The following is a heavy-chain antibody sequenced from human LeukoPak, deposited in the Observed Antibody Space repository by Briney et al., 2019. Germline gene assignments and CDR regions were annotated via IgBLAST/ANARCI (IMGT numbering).Heavy chain of an antibody. CDR2: ISGNGGAT. Sequence: GSLRLSCEASGFSFSAVPMTWVRQAPGKGLEWVSYISGNGGATYLVDSVKGRFTVSRDNSKNTLYLEMKSLRVEDTAVYYCAKGHGDYVPAEYLQHWGQGTLVTVSS. D-gene: IGHD4-17*01. CDR1: GFSFSAVP. CDR3: AKGHGDYVPAEYLQH. V-gene: IGHV3-23*01. J-gene: IGHJ1*01.